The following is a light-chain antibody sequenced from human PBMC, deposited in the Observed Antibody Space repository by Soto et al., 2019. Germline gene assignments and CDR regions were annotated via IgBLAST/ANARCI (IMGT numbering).Light chain of an antibody. CDR3: SSYTGSNTLNV. CDR2: DVT. Sequence: QSALTQPASVSGSPGQSITISCTGTSSDVGGYNYVSWYQQHPGKAPKLMIYDVTDRPSGVSSRFSGSKSGNTASLTISGLQAEDEADYYCSSYTGSNTLNVFGTGTKVTVL. V-gene: IGLV2-14*01. J-gene: IGLJ1*01. CDR1: SSDVGGYNY.